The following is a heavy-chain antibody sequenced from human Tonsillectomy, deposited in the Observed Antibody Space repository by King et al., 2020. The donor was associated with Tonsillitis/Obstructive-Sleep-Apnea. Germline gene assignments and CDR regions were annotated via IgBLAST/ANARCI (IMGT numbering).Heavy chain of an antibody. D-gene: IGHD3-16*01. Sequence: VQLVESGGGLVQSGGSLRLSCAASGFTISSYWMSWVRQAPGKGLEWVANIKQDGSEKHYVDSVKGRFTISRENAKNSLYLQLNSLRAEDTAVYYCAGGGGHGMGFDYWGQGTLVTDSS. V-gene: IGHV3-7*04. CDR2: IKQDGSEK. CDR1: GFTISSYW. CDR3: AGGGGHGMGFDY. J-gene: IGHJ4*02.